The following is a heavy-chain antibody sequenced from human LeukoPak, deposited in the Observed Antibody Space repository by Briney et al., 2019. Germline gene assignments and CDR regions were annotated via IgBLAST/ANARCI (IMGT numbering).Heavy chain of an antibody. CDR2: IIPIFGTA. CDR1: GYTFTSYY. CDR3: ASPSAAVNSYYYYMDV. J-gene: IGHJ6*03. Sequence: ASVKVSCKASGYTFTSYYMHWVRQAPGQGLEWMGGIIPIFGTANYAQKFQGRVTITADKSTSTAYMELSSLRSEDTAVYYCASPSAAVNSYYYYMDVWGKGTTVTVSS. D-gene: IGHD4-17*01. V-gene: IGHV1-69*06.